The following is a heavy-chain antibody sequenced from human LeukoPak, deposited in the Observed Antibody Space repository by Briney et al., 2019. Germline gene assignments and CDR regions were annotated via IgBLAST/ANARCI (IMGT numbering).Heavy chain of an antibody. Sequence: PGGSLRLSCAASGFTFSSYAMSWVRQAPGKGLEWVSVISGSGYSTYYADPVKGRFTISRDNSKNTLYLQMNSLRAEDTAVYYCAKDRSGSTAEYFQDWGQGTLVTVSS. J-gene: IGHJ1*01. CDR1: GFTFSSYA. CDR3: AKDRSGSTAEYFQD. D-gene: IGHD3-10*01. CDR2: ISGSGYST. V-gene: IGHV3-23*01.